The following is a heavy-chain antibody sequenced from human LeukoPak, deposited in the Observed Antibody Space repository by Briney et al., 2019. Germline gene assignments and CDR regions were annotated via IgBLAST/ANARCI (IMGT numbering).Heavy chain of an antibody. CDR3: ARDRAGYSHSLIDY. CDR1: GYTFTGCF. V-gene: IGHV1-2*02. CDR2: INPNSGAT. J-gene: IGHJ4*02. Sequence: ASVKVSCKASGYTFTGCFMHWVRQAPGQGLEWVGWINPNSGATDYAQKFQGRVTMTRDTSINTAYMELSSLRSDDTAMYYCARDRAGYSHSLIDYSGQGTLATVSS. D-gene: IGHD1-26*01.